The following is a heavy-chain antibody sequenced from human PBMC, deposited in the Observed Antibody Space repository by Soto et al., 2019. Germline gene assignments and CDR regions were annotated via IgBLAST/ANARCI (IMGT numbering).Heavy chain of an antibody. V-gene: IGHV4-39*01. D-gene: IGHD1-26*01. CDR3: ARQGPRTYSTDAVNI. Sequence: KTSETLSLTCTVSGGSISSSSYYWGWIRQPPGKGLEWIGSIYYSGSTYYNPSLKSRVTISVDTSKNQFSLKLSSGIAAATAVYYFARQGPRTYSTDAVNIWGQGTMGTVSS. CDR1: GGSISSSSYY. CDR2: IYYSGST. J-gene: IGHJ3*02.